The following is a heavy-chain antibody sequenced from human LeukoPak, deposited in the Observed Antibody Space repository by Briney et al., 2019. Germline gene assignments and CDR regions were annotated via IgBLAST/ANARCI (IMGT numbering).Heavy chain of an antibody. CDR1: GGSISSGSYY. V-gene: IGHV4-61*02. CDR3: ARAYGGKTYYYYMDV. J-gene: IGHJ6*03. Sequence: SQTLSLTCTVSGGSISSGSYYWSWIRQPAGKGLEWIGRIYTSGSTNYNPSLNSRVTIAVDTSKNQFSLKLSSVTAADTDVYYCARAYGGKTYYYYMDVWGKGTTVTVSS. CDR2: IYTSGST. D-gene: IGHD4-23*01.